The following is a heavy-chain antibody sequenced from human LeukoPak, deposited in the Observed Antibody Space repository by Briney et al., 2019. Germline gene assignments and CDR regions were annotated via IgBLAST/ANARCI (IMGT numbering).Heavy chain of an antibody. D-gene: IGHD6-13*01. V-gene: IGHV3-33*06. CDR2: IWYDGSNK. CDR1: GFTFSSFG. CDR3: AKDAAGSSSWANY. J-gene: IGHJ4*02. Sequence: GGPLRLSCAASGFTFSSFGMHWVRQAPGKGLEWVAVIWYDGSNKYYADSVKGRFTISRDNSKNTLSLQMNSLRAEDTAVYYCAKDAAGSSSWANYWGQGALVTVSS.